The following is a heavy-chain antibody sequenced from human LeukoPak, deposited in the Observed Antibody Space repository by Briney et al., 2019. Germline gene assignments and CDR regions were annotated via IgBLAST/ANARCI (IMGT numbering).Heavy chain of an antibody. J-gene: IGHJ4*02. CDR1: GFTFSSSG. V-gene: IGHV3-30*18. Sequence: PGGSLRLSCAASGFTFSSSGMHWVRRAPGKGLEWVAVISYDGSNKYYADSAKCRFTISRDNSKNTLYLQMNSLRAEDTAVYYCANGGGYSYGYFDYWGQGTLVTVSS. CDR2: ISYDGSNK. CDR3: ANGGGYSYGYFDY. D-gene: IGHD5-18*01.